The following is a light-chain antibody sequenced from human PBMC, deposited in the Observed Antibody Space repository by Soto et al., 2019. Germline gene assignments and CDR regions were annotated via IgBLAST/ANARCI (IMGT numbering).Light chain of an antibody. CDR3: QEYYSTPYT. V-gene: IGKV4-1*01. CDR1: QSVLYSSNNKNY. CDR2: WAS. J-gene: IGKJ2*01. Sequence: DIVMTQSPDSLAVSLGERATINCKSRQSVLYSSNNKNYLAWYQQKPGQPPKTLIYWASTRESGVPDRFSGSASGPDFTLTISSLQAEDVAVYYCQEYYSTPYTFGQGTKLEIK.